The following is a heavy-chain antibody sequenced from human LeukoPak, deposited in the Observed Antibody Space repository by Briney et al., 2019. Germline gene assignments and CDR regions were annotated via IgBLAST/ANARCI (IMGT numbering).Heavy chain of an antibody. V-gene: IGHV3-74*01. CDR1: GFTFSSYW. CDR3: ARGNSRGLGAFDI. CDR2: INTDGSST. J-gene: IGHJ3*02. D-gene: IGHD2/OR15-2a*01. Sequence: QPGGSLRLSCAASGFTFSSYWMHWVRQAPGNGLVWVSRINTDGSSTTYADSVKGRFTISRGNAKNSLYLQMNSLRAEDTAVYYCARGNSRGLGAFDIWGQGTMVTVSS.